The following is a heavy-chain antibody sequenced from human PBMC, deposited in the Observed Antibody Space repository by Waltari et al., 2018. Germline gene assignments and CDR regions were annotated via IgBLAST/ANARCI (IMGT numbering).Heavy chain of an antibody. Sequence: DVQLVESGGSVVRPGGSLRLSCAASGFSFGDYDRSRVRQAPGKGLEWVSGINWNGGSTSYAESVKGRFTISRDNAKNSLYLQMNSLRDEDTALYYCAKDSLGIPFYYVDVWGKGTTVTVS. CDR3: AKDSLGIPFYYVDV. V-gene: IGHV3-20*04. J-gene: IGHJ6*03. CDR2: INWNGGST. CDR1: GFSFGDYD.